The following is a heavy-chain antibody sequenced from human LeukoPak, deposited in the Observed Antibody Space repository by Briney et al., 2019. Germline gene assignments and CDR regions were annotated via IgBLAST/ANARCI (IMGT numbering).Heavy chain of an antibody. CDR1: GGSFSGYY. J-gene: IGHJ4*02. D-gene: IGHD1-26*01. CDR2: INHSGST. V-gene: IGHV4-34*01. Sequence: SETLSLTCAVYGGSFSGYYWSWIRQPPGKVLEWIGEINHSGSTNYNPSLKSRVTISVDTSKNQFSLKLSSVTAADTAVYYCARRGRYSGTAGLDYWGQGTLVTVSS. CDR3: ARRGRYSGTAGLDY.